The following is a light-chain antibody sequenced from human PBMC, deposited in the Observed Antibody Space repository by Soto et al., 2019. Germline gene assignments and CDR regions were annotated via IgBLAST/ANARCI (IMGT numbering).Light chain of an antibody. V-gene: IGKV3-20*01. J-gene: IGKJ4*01. CDR2: GAS. CDR3: QQCDSSPA. Sequence: EIVLTQSPGTLSLYPGERATLSCRASQSVSSSYLAWYQQKPGQAPRLLIYGASSRATGIPDRFSGSGSGTDFTLTISRLEPADFAVFYCQQCDSSPALGGGPKGEI. CDR1: QSVSSSY.